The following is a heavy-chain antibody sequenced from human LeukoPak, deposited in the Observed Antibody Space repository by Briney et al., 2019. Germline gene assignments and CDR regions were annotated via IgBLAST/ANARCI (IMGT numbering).Heavy chain of an antibody. CDR1: GYTLTELS. V-gene: IGHV1-24*01. J-gene: IGHJ3*02. Sequence: ASVKVSCKVSGYTLTELSMRWVRQAPGKGLEWMGGFDPEDGETIYAQKFQGRVTMTEDTSTDTAYMELSSLRSEDTAVYYCATDIVTMVRGNDAFDIWGQGTMVTVSS. D-gene: IGHD3-10*01. CDR3: ATDIVTMVRGNDAFDI. CDR2: FDPEDGET.